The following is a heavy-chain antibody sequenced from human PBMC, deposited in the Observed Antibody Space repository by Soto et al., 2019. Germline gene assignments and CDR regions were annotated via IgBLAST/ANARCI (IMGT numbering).Heavy chain of an antibody. D-gene: IGHD1-26*01. Sequence: QLQLQESGSGLVKPSQTLSLTCAVSGGSISSGGYSWSWLRQPPGKGLEWIGYIFHSGSTYYNPSRRSRGTPSVDGAKNHSALELSSVTAADTAGYYCAREGGSGRPDWDFNVWGRGTLVTVSS. CDR3: AREGGSGRPDWDFNV. J-gene: IGHJ2*01. CDR2: IFHSGST. V-gene: IGHV4-30-2*01. CDR1: GGSISSGGYS.